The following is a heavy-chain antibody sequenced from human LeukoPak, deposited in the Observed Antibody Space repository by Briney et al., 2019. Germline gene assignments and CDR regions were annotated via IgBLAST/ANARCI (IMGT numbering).Heavy chain of an antibody. V-gene: IGHV4-4*07. CDR2: IYTSGST. Sequence: SETLSLTCTVSGDSISSYYWSWIRQPAAKGLEWIGRIYTSGSTNYNPSLQSRVTKSVDTPKNQFSLKLSSVTAADTAVYYCAREIRYSSLDWGQGTLVTVSS. CDR1: GDSISSYY. J-gene: IGHJ4*02. D-gene: IGHD6-19*01. CDR3: AREIRYSSLD.